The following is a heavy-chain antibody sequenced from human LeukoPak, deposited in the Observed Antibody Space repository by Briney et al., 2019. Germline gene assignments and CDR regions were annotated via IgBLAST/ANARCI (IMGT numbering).Heavy chain of an antibody. CDR1: GGSISSYY. V-gene: IGHV4-4*07. CDR3: ARDLGYCSSTSCYYYYGMDV. J-gene: IGHJ6*02. CDR2: IYTSGST. Sequence: SETLSLTCTVSGGSISSYYWSWIRQPAGKGLEWIGRIYTSGSTNYNPSLKSRVTMSVDTSKNQFSLKPSSVTAADTAVYYCARDLGYCSSTSCYYYYGMDVWGQGTTVTVSS. D-gene: IGHD2-2*01.